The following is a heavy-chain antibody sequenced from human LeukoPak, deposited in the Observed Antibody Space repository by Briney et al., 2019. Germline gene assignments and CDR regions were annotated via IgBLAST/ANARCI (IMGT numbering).Heavy chain of an antibody. J-gene: IGHJ2*01. CDR2: VNEDGSET. CDR1: GFNFNTYW. V-gene: IGHV3-74*01. Sequence: GGSLRLSCEASGFNFNTYWIPWVRQAPGKGLVWVSRVNEDGSETNYADSVKGRLTISRDNAKNTAYLEMDSLRVEDTAVYYCARAKPADFDLWGRGTLLTVSS. CDR3: ARAKPADFDL.